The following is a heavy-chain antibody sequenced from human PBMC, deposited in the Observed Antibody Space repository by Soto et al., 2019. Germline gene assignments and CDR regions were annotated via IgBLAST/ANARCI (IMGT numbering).Heavy chain of an antibody. J-gene: IGHJ4*02. CDR1: GFTFSSYW. CDR2: IKQDGSEK. CDR3: ARDQGYFAY. V-gene: IGHV3-7*01. Sequence: GGSLSLSCATSGFTFSSYWMSWVRQAPGKGLEWVANIKQDGSEKYYVGSVKGRSTISRDNAKNSLYLQMNSLRAEDTAVFYCARDQGYFAYWGQGSLVTVSS.